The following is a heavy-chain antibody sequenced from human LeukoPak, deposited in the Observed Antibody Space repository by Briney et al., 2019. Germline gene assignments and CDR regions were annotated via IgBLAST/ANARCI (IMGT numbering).Heavy chain of an antibody. J-gene: IGHJ5*02. Sequence: TGGSLRLSCAASGFTFSSYSMNWVSQAPGKGLEWVSSISSSSSYIYYADSVKGRFTISRDNAKNSLYLQMNSLRAEDTAVYYCARDPTLYSSGLNWFDPWGQGTLVTVSS. CDR3: ARDPTLYSSGLNWFDP. V-gene: IGHV3-21*01. CDR2: ISSSSSYI. CDR1: GFTFSSYS. D-gene: IGHD6-19*01.